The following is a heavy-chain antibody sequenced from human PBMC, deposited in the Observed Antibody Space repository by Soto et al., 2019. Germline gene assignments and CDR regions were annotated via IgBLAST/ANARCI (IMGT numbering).Heavy chain of an antibody. Sequence: QIRLEQSESEVKKPGASVRVSCKASGYTFATYGFSWVRQAPGQGLEWMGWISAYNGETRLAERFKGRVTMTTDTAKAPGYMALRSLRTDDTAVYYCARTCPLGACYKLDLYTYGLDVWGQGTKINVSS. V-gene: IGHV1-18*04. CDR1: GYTFATYG. CDR2: ISAYNGET. J-gene: IGHJ6*02. D-gene: IGHD2-21*02. CDR3: ARTCPLGACYKLDLYTYGLDV.